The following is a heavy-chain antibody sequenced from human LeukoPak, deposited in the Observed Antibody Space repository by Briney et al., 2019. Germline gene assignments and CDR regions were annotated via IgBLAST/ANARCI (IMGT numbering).Heavy chain of an antibody. CDR1: GASISSGSYY. V-gene: IGHV4-61*02. D-gene: IGHD6-19*01. J-gene: IGHJ4*02. CDR2: VYTSGST. Sequence: SETLSLTCTVSGASISSGSYYWSWIRQPAGKGLEWIGRVYTSGSTNYNPSLKSRVYISLDTPKNQFSLKLISVTAADTAVYFCARLQWLSTPFFDYWGQGTLVTVSS. CDR3: ARLQWLSTPFFDY.